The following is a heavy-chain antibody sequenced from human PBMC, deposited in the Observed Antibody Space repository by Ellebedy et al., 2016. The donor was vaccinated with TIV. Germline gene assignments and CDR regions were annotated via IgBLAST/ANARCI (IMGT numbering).Heavy chain of an antibody. CDR3: ARDFLRAPDGSESYNNWFDP. Sequence: IFGTANYAQKFQDRVTITADESTRTAYMELSSLRSEDTAVYDCARDFLRAPDGSESYNNWFDPWGQGTLVTVSS. J-gene: IGHJ5*02. CDR2: IFGTA. V-gene: IGHV1-69*01. D-gene: IGHD3-10*01.